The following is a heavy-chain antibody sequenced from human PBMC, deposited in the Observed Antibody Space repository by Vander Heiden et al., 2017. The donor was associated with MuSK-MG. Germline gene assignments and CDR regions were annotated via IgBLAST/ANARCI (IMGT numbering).Heavy chain of an antibody. CDR1: GFTVSSYS. Sequence: EVQLVESGGGLVKAGGSLRLSCATSGFTVSSYSMNWVRQAPGKGLEWVSSISSSSSYIYYADSVKGRFTISRDNAKNSLYLQMNSLRAEDTAVYYCARDQGRIYGYWGQGTLVTVSS. J-gene: IGHJ4*02. D-gene: IGHD3-10*01. V-gene: IGHV3-21*01. CDR3: ARDQGRIYGY. CDR2: ISSSSSYI.